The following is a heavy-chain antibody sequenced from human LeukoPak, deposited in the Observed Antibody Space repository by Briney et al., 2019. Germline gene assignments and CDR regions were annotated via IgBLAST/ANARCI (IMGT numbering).Heavy chain of an antibody. CDR3: ARDSVVPAAPLDF. V-gene: IGHV1-2*02. D-gene: IGHD2-2*01. CDR1: GYTFTDSY. CDR2: INPNSGGT. Sequence: ASVKVSCKASGYTFTDSYIHWVRQAPGQGLEWMGWINPNSGGTNYAQKFQGRVTMTTDTSISTAYMELSSLRSDDTAVYYCARDSVVPAAPLDFWGQGTLVTVSS. J-gene: IGHJ4*02.